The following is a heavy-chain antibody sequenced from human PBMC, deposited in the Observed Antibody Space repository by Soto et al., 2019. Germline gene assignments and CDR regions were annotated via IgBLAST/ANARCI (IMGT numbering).Heavy chain of an antibody. CDR2: ISYDGSNK. Sequence: ESGGGVVQPGRSLRLSCAASGFTFSSYAMHWVRQAPGKGLEWVAVISYDGSNKYYADSVKGRFTISRDNSKNTLYLQMNSLRAEDTAVYYCARETSGFGVVITNYYGMDVWGQGTTVTVSS. CDR3: ARETSGFGVVITNYYGMDV. D-gene: IGHD3-3*01. V-gene: IGHV3-30-3*01. J-gene: IGHJ6*02. CDR1: GFTFSSYA.